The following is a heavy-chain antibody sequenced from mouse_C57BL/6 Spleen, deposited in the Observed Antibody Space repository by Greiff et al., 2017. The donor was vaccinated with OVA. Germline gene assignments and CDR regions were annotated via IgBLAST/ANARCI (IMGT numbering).Heavy chain of an antibody. CDR1: GFTFSSYG. CDR2: ISSGGSYT. V-gene: IGHV5-6*01. CDR3: ARQGDRGYFDV. J-gene: IGHJ1*03. Sequence: EVKVVESGGDLVKPGGSLKLSCAASGFTFSSYGMSWVRQTPDKRLEWVATISSGGSYTYYPDSVKGRFTISRDNAKNTLYLQMSSLKSEDTAMYYCARQGDRGYFDVWGTGTTVTVSS. D-gene: IGHD2-13*01.